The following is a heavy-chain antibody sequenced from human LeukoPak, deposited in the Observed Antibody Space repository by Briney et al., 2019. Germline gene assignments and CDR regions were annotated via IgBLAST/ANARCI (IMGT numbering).Heavy chain of an antibody. J-gene: IGHJ4*02. D-gene: IGHD4-23*01. Sequence: ASVKVSCKASGYTFTGYYMHWVRQAPGQGLEWMGWISAYNGNTNYAQKLQGRVTMTTDTSTSTAYMELRSLRSDDTAVYYCARLNVVKSFDYWGQGTLVTVSS. V-gene: IGHV1-18*04. CDR3: ARLNVVKSFDY. CDR2: ISAYNGNT. CDR1: GYTFTGYY.